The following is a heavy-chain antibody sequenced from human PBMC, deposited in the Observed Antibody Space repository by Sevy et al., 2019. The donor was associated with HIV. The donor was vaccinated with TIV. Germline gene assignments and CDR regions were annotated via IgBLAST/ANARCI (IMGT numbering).Heavy chain of an antibody. Sequence: ASVKVSCKACGGTFSSYAISWVRQAPGQGLEWMGGIIPIFGTANYAQKFQGRVTITADESTSTAYMELSSLRSEDTAVYYCARSIVVETGILLYYGMDVWGQGTTVTVSS. CDR3: ARSIVVETGILLYYGMDV. CDR2: IIPIFGTA. J-gene: IGHJ6*02. D-gene: IGHD3-22*01. V-gene: IGHV1-69*13. CDR1: GGTFSSYA.